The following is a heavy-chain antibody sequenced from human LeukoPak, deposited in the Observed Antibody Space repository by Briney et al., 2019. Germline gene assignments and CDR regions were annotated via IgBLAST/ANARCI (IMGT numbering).Heavy chain of an antibody. V-gene: IGHV3-21*01. CDR2: ISSSSSYI. J-gene: IGHJ6*03. CDR3: ARDLISIFGVVIMMGDDYYYMDV. D-gene: IGHD3-3*01. Sequence: GGSLRLSCAASGFTFSSYSMNWVRQAPGKGLEWVSSISSSSSYIYYADSVKGRFTISRDNSKNTLYLQMNSLRAEDTAVYYCARDLISIFGVVIMMGDDYYYMDVWGKGTTVTVSS. CDR1: GFTFSSYS.